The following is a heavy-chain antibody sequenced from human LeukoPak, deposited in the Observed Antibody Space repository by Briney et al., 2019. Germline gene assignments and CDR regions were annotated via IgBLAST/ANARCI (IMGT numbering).Heavy chain of an antibody. J-gene: IGHJ4*02. D-gene: IGHD6-13*01. CDR3: VRAPSNSWFGY. CDR2: IYTNGNT. CDR1: GGSIRSSF. V-gene: IGHV4-4*07. Sequence: SETLSLTCTVSGGSIRSSFWSWIRQPAGKGLEWIGRIYTNGNTNYNPSLKSRVTMSADTSKNQFSLKLSSVTAADTAVYYCVRAPSNSWFGYWGQGTLVTVSS.